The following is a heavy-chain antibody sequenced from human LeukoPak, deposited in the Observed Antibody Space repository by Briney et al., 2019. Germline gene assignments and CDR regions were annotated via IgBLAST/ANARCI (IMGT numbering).Heavy chain of an antibody. V-gene: IGHV4-39*01. CDR1: GGSISSSSYY. Sequence: SETLSLTCTVSGGSISSSSYYWGWIRQPPGTGLEWIGSIYYSGSTYYNPSLKSRVTISVDTSKNQFSLKLSSVTAADTAVYYCARLLLWFGELMNWFDPWGQGTLVTVSS. CDR2: IYYSGST. J-gene: IGHJ5*02. D-gene: IGHD3-10*01. CDR3: ARLLLWFGELMNWFDP.